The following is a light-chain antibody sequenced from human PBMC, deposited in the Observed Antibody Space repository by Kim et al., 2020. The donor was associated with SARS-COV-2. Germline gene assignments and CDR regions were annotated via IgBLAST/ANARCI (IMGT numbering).Light chain of an antibody. J-gene: IGLJ1*01. CDR1: SLRSYY. CDR2: GKN. Sequence: SSELTQDPAVSVALGQTVRITCQGDSLRSYYASWYQQKPGQAPVVVIYGKNNRPSGIPDRFSGSSSGNTASLTITGTQAGDEADYYCNSRDSNGNHVLVF. V-gene: IGLV3-19*01. CDR3: NSRDSNGNHVLV.